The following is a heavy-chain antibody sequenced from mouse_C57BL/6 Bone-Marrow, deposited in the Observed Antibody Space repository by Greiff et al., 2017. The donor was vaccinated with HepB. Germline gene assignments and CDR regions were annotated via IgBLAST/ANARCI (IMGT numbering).Heavy chain of an antibody. V-gene: IGHV2-2*01. D-gene: IGHD1-1*01. Sequence: VMLVESGPGLVQPSQSLSITCTVSGFSLTSYGVHWVRQSPGKGLEWLGVIWSGGSTDYNAAFISRLSISKDNSKSQVFFKMNSLQAGDTAIYYCASLLLRSWFAYWGQGTLVTVSA. CDR1: GFSLTSYG. CDR2: IWSGGST. J-gene: IGHJ3*01. CDR3: ASLLLRSWFAY.